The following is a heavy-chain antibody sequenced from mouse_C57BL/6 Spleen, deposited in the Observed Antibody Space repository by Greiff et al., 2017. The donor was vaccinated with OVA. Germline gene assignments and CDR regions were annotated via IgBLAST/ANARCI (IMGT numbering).Heavy chain of an antibody. J-gene: IGHJ3*01. V-gene: IGHV3-8*01. CDR2: ISYSGST. Sequence: EVKLVESGPGLAKPSQTLSLTCSVTGYSITSDYWNWIRKFPGNKLEYMGYISYSGSTYYNPSLKSRISITRDTSKNQYYLQLNSVTTEDTATYYCARGDGSSWLGFAYWGQGTLVTVSA. CDR3: ARGDGSSWLGFAY. CDR1: GYSITSDY. D-gene: IGHD1-1*01.